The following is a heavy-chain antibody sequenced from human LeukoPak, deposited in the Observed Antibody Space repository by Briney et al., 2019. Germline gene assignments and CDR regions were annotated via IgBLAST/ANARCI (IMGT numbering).Heavy chain of an antibody. CDR1: GGTFSSYA. CDR3: ARDRSSGWYYFDY. D-gene: IGHD6-19*01. J-gene: IGHJ4*02. Sequence: ASVKVSCKASGGTFSSYAISWVRQAPGQGLEWMGRIIPILGIANYAQKFQGRVTITADKSTSTAYMELSSLRSEGTAVYYCARDRSSGWYYFDYWGQGTLVTVSS. CDR2: IIPILGIA. V-gene: IGHV1-69*04.